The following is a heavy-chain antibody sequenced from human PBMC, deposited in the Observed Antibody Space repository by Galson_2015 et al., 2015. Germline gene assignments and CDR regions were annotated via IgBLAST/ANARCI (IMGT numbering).Heavy chain of an antibody. V-gene: IGHV3-21*01. CDR2: ISSSSSYI. D-gene: IGHD3-22*01. J-gene: IGHJ4*02. CDR3: ARVSGYYDSSAYPLPCDY. Sequence: SLRLSCAASGFTFSSYSMNWVRQAPGKGLEWVSSISSSSSYIYYADSVKGRFTISRDNAKNSLYLQMNSLRAEDTAVYYCARVSGYYDSSAYPLPCDYWGQGALVTVSS. CDR1: GFTFSSYS.